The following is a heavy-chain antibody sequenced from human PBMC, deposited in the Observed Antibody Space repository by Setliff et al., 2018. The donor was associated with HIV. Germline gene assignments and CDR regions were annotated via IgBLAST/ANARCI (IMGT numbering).Heavy chain of an antibody. Sequence: PGGSLRLSCATSGFIFKTYAMHWVRQAPGKGLEWVAVISYDGSNKYYADSVKGRFTISRDNSKNTLYLQMNSLRVEDTAVYYCARDPKYYYKYFQYWGPGTLVTVSS. D-gene: IGHD1-26*01. CDR3: ARDPKYYYKYFQY. CDR1: GFIFKTYA. CDR2: ISYDGSNK. V-gene: IGHV3-30-3*01. J-gene: IGHJ1*01.